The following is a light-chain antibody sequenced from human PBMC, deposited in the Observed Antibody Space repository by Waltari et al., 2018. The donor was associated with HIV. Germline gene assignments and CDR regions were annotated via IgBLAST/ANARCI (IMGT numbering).Light chain of an antibody. V-gene: IGLV2-14*01. CDR1: SSDIVGHSS. CDR3: LSYTITNTLV. CDR2: AVT. Sequence: QSALTQPASVSGSPGQSLTISCTGTSSDIVGHSSVPLYQQLPGKAPKLMIYAVTYRPSGVSNRFSGSKSGNTASLTISGLQGEDEADYYCLSYTITNTLVFGGGTKLTVL. J-gene: IGLJ3*02.